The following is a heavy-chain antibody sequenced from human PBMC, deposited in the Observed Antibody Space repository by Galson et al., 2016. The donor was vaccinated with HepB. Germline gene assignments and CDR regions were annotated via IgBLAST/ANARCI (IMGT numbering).Heavy chain of an antibody. CDR1: GFTFSSYW. D-gene: IGHD2-15*01. V-gene: IGHV3-74*03. CDR3: ARDGGSATPLEH. Sequence: SLRLSCAASGFTFSSYWMHWVRQAPGKGLVWVSRIDSDGITTKYADSVKGRFTISRDNAKNTLYLQMNSLRAEDTAVYYCARDGGSATPLEHWGQGTLVIVSS. J-gene: IGHJ1*01. CDR2: IDSDGITT.